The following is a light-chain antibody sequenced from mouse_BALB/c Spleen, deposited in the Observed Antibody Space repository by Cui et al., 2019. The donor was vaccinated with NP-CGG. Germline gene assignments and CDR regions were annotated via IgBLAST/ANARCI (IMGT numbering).Light chain of an antibody. CDR1: TGAVTTSNY. J-gene: IGLJ1*01. CDR3: ALCYSNHWV. Sequence: QAVVTQESAVTTSPGETVTLTCRSSTGAVTTSNYANWVQEKPDHLFTGLICGTNNRAPGVPARFSGSLIGNKVALTITGAQTEDEAIYFCALCYSNHWVFGGGTKLTVL. CDR2: GTN. V-gene: IGLV1*01.